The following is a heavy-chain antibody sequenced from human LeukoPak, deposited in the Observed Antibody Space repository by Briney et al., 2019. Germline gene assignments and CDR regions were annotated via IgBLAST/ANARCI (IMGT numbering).Heavy chain of an antibody. J-gene: IGHJ4*02. D-gene: IGHD5-18*01. Sequence: KTSESLSLTCTVSGGATSSSGAYWGWIRQPPGKGLEWIGSIYYSMNTYYNPSLKSRVTISADTSKHPFSLTLGSVSATDTAVYYCVSPRGFSYGYFDYWGQGTLVTVSS. CDR3: VSPRGFSYGYFDY. CDR2: IYYSMNT. CDR1: GGATSSSGAY. V-gene: IGHV4-39*01.